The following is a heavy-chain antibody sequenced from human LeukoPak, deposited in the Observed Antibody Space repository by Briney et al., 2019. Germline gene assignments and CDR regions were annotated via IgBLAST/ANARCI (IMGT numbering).Heavy chain of an antibody. Sequence: GGSLRLSCAASGFTVGSAWMSWVRQAPGKGLEWVSVIYADGSTFYTDSVKGRFTISRDNSKNTVYLQMISLRGEDTALYYCARESTLVTPGVFDYWGQGTLVTVSS. CDR3: ARESTLVTPGVFDY. V-gene: IGHV3-66*01. J-gene: IGHJ4*02. CDR1: GFTVGSAW. D-gene: IGHD2-21*02. CDR2: IYADGST.